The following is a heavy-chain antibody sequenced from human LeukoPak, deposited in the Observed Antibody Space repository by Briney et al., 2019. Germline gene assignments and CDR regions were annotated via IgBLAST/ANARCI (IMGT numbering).Heavy chain of an antibody. Sequence: GGSLRLSCAASGFTVSDNYMSWVRQAPGKGLEWVSVMYSGGDTYYADSVKGRFTFSRDISKNTLYLQMNGLRTEDAAMYYCARDAPQVPAAGVLASWGQGTLVTVSS. J-gene: IGHJ5*02. V-gene: IGHV3-53*01. CDR2: MYSGGDT. CDR1: GFTVSDNY. CDR3: ARDAPQVPAAGVLAS. D-gene: IGHD6-13*01.